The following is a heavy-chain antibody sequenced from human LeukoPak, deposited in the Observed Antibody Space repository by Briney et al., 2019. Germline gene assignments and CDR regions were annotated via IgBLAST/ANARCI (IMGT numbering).Heavy chain of an antibody. CDR3: ARDGGDYYDSSGYYYPAY. D-gene: IGHD3-22*01. J-gene: IGHJ4*02. V-gene: IGHV1-46*01. CDR1: GYTFTSYY. Sequence: ASVKVSCKASGYTFTSYYMHWVRQAPGQGLEWMGIINPSGGSTSYAQKFQGRVTMTRDTSTSTVYMEPSSLRSEDTAVYYCARDGGDYYDSSGYYYPAYWGQGTLVTVSS. CDR2: INPSGGST.